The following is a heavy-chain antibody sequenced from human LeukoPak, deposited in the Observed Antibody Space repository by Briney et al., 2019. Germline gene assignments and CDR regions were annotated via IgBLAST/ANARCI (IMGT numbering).Heavy chain of an antibody. J-gene: IGHJ4*02. V-gene: IGHV4-39*01. CDR1: GGSISSGSYY. CDR3: ARLGRGVRGVILD. Sequence: SETLSLTCTVSGGSISSGSYYWGWIRQPPGKGLEWIGTVYYSGITDYTPSLKSRVTISGDTSKNQFSLHLRSVTAADTAVYYCARLGRGVRGVILDWGQGNLVTVSS. D-gene: IGHD3-10*01. CDR2: VYYSGIT.